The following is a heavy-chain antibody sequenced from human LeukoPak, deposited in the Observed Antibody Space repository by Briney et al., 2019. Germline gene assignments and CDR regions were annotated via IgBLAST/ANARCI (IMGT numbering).Heavy chain of an antibody. J-gene: IGHJ4*02. CDR2: ISGSGGTT. Sequence: ISGSGGTTYYAASVKGRFTISRDNSKNTLYLQMNSLRAEDTAVYYCAKEPTKYSSGWNPDYWGQGTLVTVSS. V-gene: IGHV3-23*01. D-gene: IGHD6-19*01. CDR3: AKEPTKYSSGWNPDY.